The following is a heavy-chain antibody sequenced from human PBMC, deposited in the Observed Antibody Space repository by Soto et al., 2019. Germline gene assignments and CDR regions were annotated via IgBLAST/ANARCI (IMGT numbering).Heavy chain of an antibody. CDR1: AGSISSSSHY. CDR2: IYYSGST. J-gene: IGHJ4*02. D-gene: IGHD6-19*01. V-gene: IGHV4-39*07. Sequence: PSETLSLTCSVSAGSISSSSHYWGWIRQPPGKGLEWIGSIYYSGSTNYNPSLKSRVTISVDTSKNQFSLKLSSVTAADTAVYYCAREGTQWLAPRYFDYWGQGTLVTVSS. CDR3: AREGTQWLAPRYFDY.